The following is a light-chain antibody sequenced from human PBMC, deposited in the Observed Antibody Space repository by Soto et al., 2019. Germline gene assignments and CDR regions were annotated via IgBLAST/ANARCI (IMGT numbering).Light chain of an antibody. Sequence: EIVMTQSPATLSVSPGERATLSCMTSQSVGSNLAWYQQKPGQAPRLLIYGASTSAIGIPARFSGRGSGTEFTLTISSLQSEDFAIYFCQQYNTWPPDRTFGQGTKVEIK. CDR1: QSVGSN. CDR2: GAS. V-gene: IGKV3-15*01. J-gene: IGKJ1*01. CDR3: QQYNTWPPDRT.